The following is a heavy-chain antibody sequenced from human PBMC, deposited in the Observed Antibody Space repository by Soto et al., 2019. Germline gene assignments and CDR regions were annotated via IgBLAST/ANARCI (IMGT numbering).Heavy chain of an antibody. Sequence: GGSRRLSWVVSGLTFRNYGMHWIRQAPGKGLEWVAIISYDGRKTYYLDSVKGRFTISRDNSRNTLYLEMNSLRVEDTALYYCATDTXDCSRVSCTAGNNWFDPWGQGTLVTVSS. V-gene: IGHV3-30*03. D-gene: IGHD2-2*01. J-gene: IGHJ5*02. CDR1: GLTFRNYG. CDR3: ATDTXDCSRVSCTAGNNWFDP. CDR2: ISYDGRKT.